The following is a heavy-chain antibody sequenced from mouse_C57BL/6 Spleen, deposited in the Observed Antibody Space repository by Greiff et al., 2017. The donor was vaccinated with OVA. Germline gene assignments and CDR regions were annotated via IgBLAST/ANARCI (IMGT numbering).Heavy chain of an antibody. CDR3: TRGYDYDEGWFAY. V-gene: IGHV1-15*01. CDR2: IDPETGGT. J-gene: IGHJ3*01. CDR1: GYTFTDYE. Sequence: VQLQQSGAELVRPGASVTLSCKASGYTFTDYEMHWVKQTPVHGLEWIGAIDPETGGTAYNQKFKGKAILTADKSSSTAYMELRSLTSEDSAVYYCTRGYDYDEGWFAYWGQGTLVTVSA. D-gene: IGHD2-4*01.